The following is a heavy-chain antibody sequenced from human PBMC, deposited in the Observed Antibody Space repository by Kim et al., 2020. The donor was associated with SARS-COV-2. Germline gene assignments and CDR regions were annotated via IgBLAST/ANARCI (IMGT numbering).Heavy chain of an antibody. Sequence: GGSLRLSCAASGFSYSSYTMHWVRQAPGKGLEWVADISYDESNINYADSVKGRLTISRDNSRNTLYLQMSSLRPEDTAVYYCARGGGDPAMPAWGSWGQGTLVTVSS. CDR2: ISYDESNI. V-gene: IGHV3-30*04. J-gene: IGHJ4*02. D-gene: IGHD5-18*01. CDR3: ARGGGDPAMPAWGS. CDR1: GFSYSSYT.